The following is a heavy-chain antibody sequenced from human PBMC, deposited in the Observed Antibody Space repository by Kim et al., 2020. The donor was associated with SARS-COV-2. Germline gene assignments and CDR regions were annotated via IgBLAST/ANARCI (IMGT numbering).Heavy chain of an antibody. CDR3: TRGLMAL. CDR2: ISGRSDTP. V-gene: IGHV3-48*04. D-gene: IGHD2-8*01. Sequence: GGSLRLSCEAFGFTLTSDDMNWVREAPGKGLEWISYISGRSDTPYYAESVKGRFTISRDSTKNSVHLQMNSLRAVDTAVYYCTRGLMALWGQGTLVTVSS. J-gene: IGHJ4*02. CDR1: GFTLTSDD.